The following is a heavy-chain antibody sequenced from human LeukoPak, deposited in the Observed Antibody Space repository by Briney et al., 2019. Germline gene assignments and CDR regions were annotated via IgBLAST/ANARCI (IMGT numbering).Heavy chain of an antibody. CDR2: VSYDGNDG. Sequence: GGSLRLSCIGSGFTFTYYAIYWVRQAPGKGLEWVAVVSYDGNDGYYADSVKGRFSISRDNSQNTVTLQMNNLRVDDTAIYYCAKLAWNDGSYFFDYWGQGTLVTVSS. CDR3: AKLAWNDGSYFFDY. J-gene: IGHJ4*02. V-gene: IGHV3-30*18. D-gene: IGHD1-1*01. CDR1: GFTFTYYA.